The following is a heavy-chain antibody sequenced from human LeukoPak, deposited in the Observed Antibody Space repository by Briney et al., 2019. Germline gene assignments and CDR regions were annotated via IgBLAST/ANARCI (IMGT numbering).Heavy chain of an antibody. CDR3: ARDMGSSCPRTFDP. CDR1: VGTFSIYA. J-gene: IGHJ5*02. V-gene: IGHV1-69*01. Sequence: GAWVNVSCKASVGTFSIYAISWVRQAPGQGLEWMGGIIPIFGTANYAQKFQGRVTITADEPTSTAYMSLSSLRSEDTAVYYCARDMGSSCPRTFDPWGQGTLVTLSS. D-gene: IGHD6-13*01. CDR2: IIPIFGTA.